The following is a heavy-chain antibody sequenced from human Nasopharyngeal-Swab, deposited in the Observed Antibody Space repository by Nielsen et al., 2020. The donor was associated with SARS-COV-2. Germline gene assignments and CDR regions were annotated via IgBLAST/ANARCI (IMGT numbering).Heavy chain of an antibody. Sequence: GESLKISCAASGFTFGSYSMNWVRQAPGKGLEWVSSISSSSSYIYYADSVKGRFTISRDNAKNSLYLQMNSLRAEDTAVYYCARDKLGGGLGYYYGMDVWGQGTTVTVSS. CDR3: ARDKLGGGLGYYYGMDV. J-gene: IGHJ6*02. D-gene: IGHD1-26*01. CDR2: ISSSSSYI. CDR1: GFTFGSYS. V-gene: IGHV3-21*01.